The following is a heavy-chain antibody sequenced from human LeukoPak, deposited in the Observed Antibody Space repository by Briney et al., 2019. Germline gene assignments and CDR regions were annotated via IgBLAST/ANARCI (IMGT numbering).Heavy chain of an antibody. Sequence: GALLLSCAASGFTVSSNYMSWVRQAPGKGLEWVSVIYSGGSTYYADSVKGRFTISRDNSKNTLYLQMNSLRAEDTAVYYCARPQWLAAYYYGMDVWGQGTTVTVSS. CDR3: ARPQWLAAYYYGMDV. CDR2: IYSGGST. J-gene: IGHJ6*02. V-gene: IGHV3-53*01. D-gene: IGHD6-19*01. CDR1: GFTVSSNY.